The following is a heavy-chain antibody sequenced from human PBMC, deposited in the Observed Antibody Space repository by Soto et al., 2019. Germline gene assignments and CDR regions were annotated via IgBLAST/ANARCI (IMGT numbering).Heavy chain of an antibody. J-gene: IGHJ6*02. CDR1: GGSFSGYY. CDR3: ARASHGLRYFDWLLESHYGMDV. Sequence: SETLSLTCAVYGGSFSGYYWSWIRQPPGKGLEWIGEINHSGSTNYNPSLKSRVTISVDTSKNQFSLKLSSVTAADTAVYYCARASHGLRYFDWLLESHYGMDVWGQGTTVTVSS. D-gene: IGHD3-9*01. CDR2: INHSGST. V-gene: IGHV4-34*01.